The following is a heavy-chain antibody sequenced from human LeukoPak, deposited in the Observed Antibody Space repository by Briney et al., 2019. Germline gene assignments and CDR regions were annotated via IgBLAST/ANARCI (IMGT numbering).Heavy chain of an antibody. CDR2: ISAYNGNT. D-gene: IGHD6-19*01. CDR3: AREGCAVAGSDAFDM. Sequence: GASVKVSCKASGYTFTSYGISWVRQAPGQGLEWMGWISAYNGNTNYAQKLQGRVTITTETSTSTAYTELRSLRSDDRAVYYCAREGCAVAGSDAFDMWGQGTMVTVSS. J-gene: IGHJ3*02. V-gene: IGHV1-18*01. CDR1: GYTFTSYG.